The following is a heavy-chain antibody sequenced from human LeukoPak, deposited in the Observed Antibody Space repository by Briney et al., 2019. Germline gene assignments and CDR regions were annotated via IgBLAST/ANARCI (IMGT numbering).Heavy chain of an antibody. CDR2: ISGSGGST. Sequence: GGSLRLSCAAPGFTFSSHAMSWVRQAPGKGLEWVSGISGSGGSTYYADSVKGRFTISRDNSKNTLYVQMNSLRAEDTAVYYCARGRAGIDYWGQGTLVIVSS. V-gene: IGHV3-23*01. CDR3: ARGRAGIDY. J-gene: IGHJ4*02. D-gene: IGHD6-19*01. CDR1: GFTFSSHA.